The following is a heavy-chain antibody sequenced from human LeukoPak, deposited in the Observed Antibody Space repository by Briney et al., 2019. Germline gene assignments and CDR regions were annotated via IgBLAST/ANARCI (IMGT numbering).Heavy chain of an antibody. J-gene: IGHJ4*02. V-gene: IGHV3-48*03. D-gene: IGHD6-19*01. CDR1: GFIFSSYE. CDR3: ARVVSAWSPGYFDY. Sequence: GSLRLSCAASGFIFSSYEMNWVRQAPGKGLEWVSYISSSGSTVYYADSVEARFTISRDNAKNSLYLQMNSLRVEDTAVYYCARVVSAWSPGYFDYWGQGALVTVSP. CDR2: ISSSGSTV.